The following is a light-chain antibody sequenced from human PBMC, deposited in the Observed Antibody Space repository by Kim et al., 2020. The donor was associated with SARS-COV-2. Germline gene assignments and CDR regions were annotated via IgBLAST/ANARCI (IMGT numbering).Light chain of an antibody. V-gene: IGKV1-27*01. CDR1: QGISNY. Sequence: ESVGDEVTITCRASQGISNYLAWYQQKPGKAPKLLIYATSTLQSGVPSRFRGSRSGTDFTLIITRLQPEDVATYYCQKYDSAPWTFGQGTKVEVK. CDR2: ATS. J-gene: IGKJ1*01. CDR3: QKYDSAPWT.